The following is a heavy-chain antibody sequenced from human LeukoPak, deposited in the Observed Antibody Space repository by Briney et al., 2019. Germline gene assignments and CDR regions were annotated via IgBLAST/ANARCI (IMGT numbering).Heavy chain of an antibody. CDR3: AKEYSSGWYVLDY. Sequence: PGGSLRLSCAASGFTFDDYAMHWVRQAPGKGLEWVSGISWNSGSIGYADSVKGRFTISRDNAKSSLYLQMNSLRAEDTALYYCAKEYSSGWYVLDYWGQGTLVTVSS. D-gene: IGHD6-19*01. V-gene: IGHV3-9*01. J-gene: IGHJ4*02. CDR2: ISWNSGSI. CDR1: GFTFDDYA.